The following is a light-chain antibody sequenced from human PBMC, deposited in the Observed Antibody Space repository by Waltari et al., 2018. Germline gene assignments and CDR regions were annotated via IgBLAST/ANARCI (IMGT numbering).Light chain of an antibody. CDR1: TRSVSSTSY. CDR2: KGN. J-gene: IGLJ3*02. V-gene: IGLV8-61*01. CDR3: SMYLGSGFWV. Sequence: QTLLTQAPSLPVSPGGTVSPTCALSTRSVSSTSYATRYQQTPGQASCTVVYKGNCRSAGVPDRFSGSILGNKAALTITGAQADDESDYYCSMYLGSGFWVFGGGTKWTVL.